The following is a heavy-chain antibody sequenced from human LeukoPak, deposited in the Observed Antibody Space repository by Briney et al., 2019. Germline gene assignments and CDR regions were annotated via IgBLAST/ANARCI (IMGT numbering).Heavy chain of an antibody. D-gene: IGHD3-10*01. CDR2: IYSGGST. V-gene: IGHV3-53*01. CDR3: TTVSYYYGSGSYYATPFDY. Sequence: GGSLRLSCAASGFTVSSNYMSWVRQAPGKGLEWVSVIYSGGSTYYADSVKGRFTISRDNSKNTLYLQMNSLRAEDTAVYYCTTVSYYYGSGSYYATPFDYWGQGTLVTVSS. J-gene: IGHJ4*02. CDR1: GFTVSSNY.